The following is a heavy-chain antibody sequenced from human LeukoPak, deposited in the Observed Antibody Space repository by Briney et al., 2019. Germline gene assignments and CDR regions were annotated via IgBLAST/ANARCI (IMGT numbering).Heavy chain of an antibody. CDR1: TSSFSTFS. Sequence: CLCPSCAADTSSFSTFSMSCARHPPRNGREWDSSTSSSSRYTYHTDSVKGRFTISRDNAKNSLYLQMNSLRAEDTAVYYCARDREYDILTADLGYAFDIWGQGTMVTVSS. CDR3: ARDREYDILTADLGYAFDI. J-gene: IGHJ3*02. V-gene: IGHV3-21*01. D-gene: IGHD3-9*01. CDR2: TSSSSRYT.